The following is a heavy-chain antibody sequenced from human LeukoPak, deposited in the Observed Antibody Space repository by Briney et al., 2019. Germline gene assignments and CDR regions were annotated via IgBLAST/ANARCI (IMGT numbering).Heavy chain of an antibody. CDR2: LGVAGDR. Sequence: PAGGSLRLSCAASGFSFSNNDMHWVRQFSGKGLEWVSGLGVAGDRYYPVSVRGRFTVSRDRAGTYLYLQMNSLSAGDTAVYYCARGHYYGSGGDTFDVWGKGTMVIVSS. V-gene: IGHV3-13*01. J-gene: IGHJ3*01. CDR1: GFSFSNND. CDR3: ARGHYYGSGGDTFDV. D-gene: IGHD3-10*01.